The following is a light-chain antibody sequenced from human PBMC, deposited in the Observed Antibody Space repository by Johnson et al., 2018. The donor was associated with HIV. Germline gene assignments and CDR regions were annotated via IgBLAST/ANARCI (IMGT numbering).Light chain of an antibody. CDR3: GTWDSSLRVSF. CDR2: DNN. CDR1: SSNIGNNY. V-gene: IGLV1-51*01. Sequence: QAALTQPPSVSAAPGQKVTISCSGSSSNIGNNYVSWYQQLPGRAPKLLIYDNNKRPSGIPDRFSGSESGSSATLGITGLQTGDEADYYCGTWDSSLRVSFLGTGTKVTVL. J-gene: IGLJ1*01.